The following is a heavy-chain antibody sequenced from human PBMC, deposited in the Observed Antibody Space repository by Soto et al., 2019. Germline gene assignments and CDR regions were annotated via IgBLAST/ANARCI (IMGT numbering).Heavy chain of an antibody. D-gene: IGHD6-6*01. CDR1: GFSLTTGGVG. CDR3: APRVPDSSYWDVGWFAT. V-gene: IGHV2-5*02. Sequence: KESGPLLVEPTQTLTLTCSFSGFSLTTGGVGVGWLRQAPGKALECLGIIYWDNDRRYNPSLTERLTITKDTSKNQVVLTMTYMAHVDTATYYCAPRVPDSSYWDVGWFATWGQGTLVTVS. CDR2: IYWDNDR. J-gene: IGHJ5*02.